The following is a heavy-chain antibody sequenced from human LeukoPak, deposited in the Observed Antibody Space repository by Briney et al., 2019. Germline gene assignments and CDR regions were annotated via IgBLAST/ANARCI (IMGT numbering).Heavy chain of an antibody. CDR3: ARDQDSFEGGYPAS. CDR1: GYTFTSYD. D-gene: IGHD3-22*01. J-gene: IGHJ4*02. CDR2: IIPIFGTA. Sequence: SVKVSCKASGYTFTSYDISWVRQAPGQGLEWMGGIIPIFGTANYAQKFQGRVTITADESTSTAYMELSSLRSEDTAVYYCARDQDSFEGGYPASWGQGTLVTVSS. V-gene: IGHV1-69*13.